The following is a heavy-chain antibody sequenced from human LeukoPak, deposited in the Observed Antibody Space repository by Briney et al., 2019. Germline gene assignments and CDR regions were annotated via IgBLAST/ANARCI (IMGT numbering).Heavy chain of an antibody. Sequence: SETLSLTCAVYGGSFSGCYWSWIRQPPGKGLEWIGEINHSGSTNYNPSLKSRVTISVDTSKNQFSLKLSSVTAADTAVYYCARADIVATITSALDAFDIWGQGTMVTVSS. CDR1: GGSFSGCY. D-gene: IGHD5-12*01. J-gene: IGHJ3*02. CDR2: INHSGST. CDR3: ARADIVATITSALDAFDI. V-gene: IGHV4-34*01.